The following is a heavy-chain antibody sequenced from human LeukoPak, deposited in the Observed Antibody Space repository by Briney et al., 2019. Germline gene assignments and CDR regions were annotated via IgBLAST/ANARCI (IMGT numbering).Heavy chain of an antibody. J-gene: IGHJ3*02. CDR1: GCSVSSSSYY. Sequence: SETLSLTCTVSGCSVSSSSYYWGWIRQPPGKGREWVGTIYYTGSTYYNPSLKSRVTISVDTSNKQFSLKLSSVAAADTAVYYCARYCSGDTCYAMDAFDIWGQGTMVTVSS. V-gene: IGHV4-39*01. CDR3: ARYCSGDTCYAMDAFDI. D-gene: IGHD2-15*01. CDR2: IYYTGST.